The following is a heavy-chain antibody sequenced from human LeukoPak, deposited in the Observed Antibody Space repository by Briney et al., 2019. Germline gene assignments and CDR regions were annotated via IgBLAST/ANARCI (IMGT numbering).Heavy chain of an antibody. CDR3: AKDPMIDPQETVFDY. Sequence: PGGSLRLSCAASGFTVSSNSMTWVRQAPGKGLEWVSVIYTGGSTYYADSVKGRFTISRDNSKNTLYLQMNSLRAEDTAVYYCAKDPMIDPQETVFDYWGQGTLVTVSS. CDR1: GFTVSSNS. V-gene: IGHV3-53*01. J-gene: IGHJ4*02. D-gene: IGHD3-16*01. CDR2: IYTGGST.